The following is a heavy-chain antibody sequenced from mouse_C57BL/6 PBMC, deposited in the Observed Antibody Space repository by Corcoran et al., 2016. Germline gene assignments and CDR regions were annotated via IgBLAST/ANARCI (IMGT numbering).Heavy chain of an antibody. Sequence: EVQLQQSGPELVKPGASVKIPCKASGYTFTDYNMDWVKQSHGKSLEWIGDIKPNNGGTIYNQKFKGKATLTVDKSSRTAYMERRSLTSEYTAVYCCAARGSSYWLSDWGQGTLVTVSA. V-gene: IGHV1-18*01. J-gene: IGHJ3*01. D-gene: IGHD1-1*01. CDR3: AARGSSYWLSD. CDR1: GYTFTDYN. CDR2: IKPNNGGT.